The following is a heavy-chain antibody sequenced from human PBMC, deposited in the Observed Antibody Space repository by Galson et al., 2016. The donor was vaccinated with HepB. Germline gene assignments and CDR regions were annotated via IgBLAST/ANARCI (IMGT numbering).Heavy chain of an antibody. D-gene: IGHD6-25*01. Sequence: SETLSLTCTVSGGSISSGRYYWGWIRQPPGKGLEWIGSIYYSGTTYSNPSLKSRVPISVDTSKNQFSLKLSSVTAADAAVYSCARPNSSGPSYYYYMDVWGKGTTVTVSS. V-gene: IGHV4-39*01. J-gene: IGHJ6*03. CDR3: ARPNSSGPSYYYYMDV. CDR2: IYYSGTT. CDR1: GGSISSGRYY.